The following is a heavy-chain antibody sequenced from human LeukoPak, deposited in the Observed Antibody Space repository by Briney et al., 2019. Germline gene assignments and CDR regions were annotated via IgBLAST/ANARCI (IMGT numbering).Heavy chain of an antibody. CDR2: IYHAGGT. CDR1: GGSISSDNW. Sequence: SETLSLTCAVSGGSISSDNWWGWVRQTPGKGLEWIAEIYHAGGTNYNASLKSRVTISVDKTKNQFSLELSSVTAADTAVYYCVQHYYYNMGVWGKGTTVTVSS. J-gene: IGHJ6*03. V-gene: IGHV4-4*02. CDR3: VQHYYYNMGV.